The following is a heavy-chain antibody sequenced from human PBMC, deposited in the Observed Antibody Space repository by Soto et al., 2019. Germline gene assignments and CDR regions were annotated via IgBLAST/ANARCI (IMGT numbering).Heavy chain of an antibody. CDR3: GRGRSGELVVFY. J-gene: IGHJ4*02. Sequence: QVQLVQSGPEVKKSGASVKVSCKASGYTFTGYYIHWVRQAPGQGLEWMGEIGPNSGDTKYAQKFQGRVTMTRDTSISTVYMELSNLSPDDTAVYYCGRGRSGELVVFYWDQGTLVTVYS. V-gene: IGHV1-2*02. CDR1: GYTFTGYY. D-gene: IGHD2-15*01. CDR2: IGPNSGDT.